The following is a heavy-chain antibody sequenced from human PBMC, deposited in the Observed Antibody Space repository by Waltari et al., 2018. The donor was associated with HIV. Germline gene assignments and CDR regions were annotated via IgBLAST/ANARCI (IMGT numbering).Heavy chain of an antibody. CDR1: GCTFGFSSYP. CDR3: AREDYSGYVGHAFDI. V-gene: IGHV3-21*02. J-gene: IGHJ3*02. Sequence: QLVESGGGLVKPGGSLRLSCGASGCTFGFSSYPMNWVRQAPGKGLEWVASISRSSSFIYTAESVKGRFTISRDNVKKSVDLQMNSLRPEDTAVYYCAREDYSGYVGHAFDIWGQGTMVTVSS. CDR2: ISRSSSFI. D-gene: IGHD5-12*01.